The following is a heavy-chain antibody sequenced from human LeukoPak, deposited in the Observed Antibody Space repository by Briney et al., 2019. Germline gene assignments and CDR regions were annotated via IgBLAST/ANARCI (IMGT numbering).Heavy chain of an antibody. CDR1: GFTFDDYA. CDR3: AKDYYDSSGYMVHFDY. Sequence: PGGFLRLSCAASGFTFDDYAMHWVRQAPGKGLEWVSLISGDGGSTYYADSVKGRFTIFRDNSKNSLYLQMNSLRTEDTALYYCAKDYYDSSGYMVHFDYWGQGTLVTVSS. CDR2: ISGDGGST. V-gene: IGHV3-43*02. J-gene: IGHJ4*02. D-gene: IGHD3-22*01.